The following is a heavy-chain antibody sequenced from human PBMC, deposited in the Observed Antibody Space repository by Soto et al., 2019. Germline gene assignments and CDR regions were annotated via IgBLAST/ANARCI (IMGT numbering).Heavy chain of an antibody. Sequence: SGPTLVNPTQTLTLTCTFSGFSLSTSGMCVSWIRQSPGNALEWLARIDWDDDKYYSTSLKTRLTISKDTSKNQVVLTMTNMDPVDTATYYCARIGGNVAPFDYWGQGTLVTVSS. D-gene: IGHD3-16*01. CDR1: GFSLSTSGMC. CDR2: IDWDDDK. CDR3: ARIGGNVAPFDY. V-gene: IGHV2-70*11. J-gene: IGHJ4*02.